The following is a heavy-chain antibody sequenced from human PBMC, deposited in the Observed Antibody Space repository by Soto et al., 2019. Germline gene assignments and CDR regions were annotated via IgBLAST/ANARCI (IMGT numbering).Heavy chain of an antibody. CDR2: IIPIFGTA. V-gene: IGHV1-69*05. CDR3: ARERAGSGSYYSSFDY. D-gene: IGHD1-26*01. CDR1: GGTFSSYA. J-gene: IGHJ4*02. Sequence: QVQLVQSGAEVKKPGSSVKVSCKASGGTFSSYAISWVRQAPGQGLEWMGGIIPIFGTANYAQKFQGRVTITXXEXTXXAYMELSSLRSEDTAVYYCARERAGSGSYYSSFDYWGQGTLVTVSS.